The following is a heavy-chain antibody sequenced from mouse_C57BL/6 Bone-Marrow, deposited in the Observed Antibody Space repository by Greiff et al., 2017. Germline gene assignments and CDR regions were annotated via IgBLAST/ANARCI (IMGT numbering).Heavy chain of an antibody. CDR1: GYTFTGYW. V-gene: IGHV1-9*01. D-gene: IGHD2-5*01. CDR3: ARLYYSNYGRPDWYFDV. Sequence: VQLQQSGAELMKPGASVKLSCKATGYTFTGYWIEWVKQRPGHGLEWIGEILPGSGSTNYNEKFKGKATFTADTSSNTAYMQLSSLTTEDSAIYYCARLYYSNYGRPDWYFDVWGTGTTVTVSS. J-gene: IGHJ1*03. CDR2: ILPGSGST.